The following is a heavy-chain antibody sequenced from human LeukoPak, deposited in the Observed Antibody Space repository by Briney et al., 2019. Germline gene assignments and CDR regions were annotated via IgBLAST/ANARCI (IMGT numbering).Heavy chain of an antibody. CDR3: ARERNFDWLSSFDY. V-gene: IGHV3-48*03. CDR2: TSSSGSTI. D-gene: IGHD3-9*01. CDR1: GFTFTTYE. Sequence: PGGSLRLSCEASGFTFTTYEMNWVRQAPGKGLEWASYTSSSGSTIYYADSVKGRFTISRDNAKNSLYLQMNSLRAEDTAVYYCARERNFDWLSSFDYWGQGTLVTVSS. J-gene: IGHJ4*02.